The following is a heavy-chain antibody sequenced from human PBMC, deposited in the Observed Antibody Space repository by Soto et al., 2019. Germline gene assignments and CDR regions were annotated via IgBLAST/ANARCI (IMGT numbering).Heavy chain of an antibody. V-gene: IGHV3-23*01. Sequence: EVQLLESGGGLVQPGGSLRLSCAASGFTFSSYAMSWVRQAPGKGLEWVSAISGGGSNTYYADSVKGRFTVSRDNSRSTLYLQMNSLRPEDTAVYYCAKGREIVVVPAADYWGQGTLVAVSS. D-gene: IGHD2-2*01. CDR2: ISGGGSNT. CDR3: AKGREIVVVPAADY. CDR1: GFTFSSYA. J-gene: IGHJ4*02.